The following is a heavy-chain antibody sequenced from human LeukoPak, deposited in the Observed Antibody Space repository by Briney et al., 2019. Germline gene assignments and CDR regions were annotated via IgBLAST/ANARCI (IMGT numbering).Heavy chain of an antibody. D-gene: IGHD3-10*01. J-gene: IGHJ4*02. V-gene: IGHV4-59*01. Sequence: SETLSLTCAVYGGSFSGYYWSWIRQPPGKGLEWIGYIYYSGSTNYNPSLKSRVTISVDTSKNQFSLKLSSVTAADTAVYYCARGRVTYGSGSYYSGNFDYWGRGTLVTVSS. CDR1: GGSFSGYY. CDR3: ARGRVTYGSGSYYSGNFDY. CDR2: IYYSGST.